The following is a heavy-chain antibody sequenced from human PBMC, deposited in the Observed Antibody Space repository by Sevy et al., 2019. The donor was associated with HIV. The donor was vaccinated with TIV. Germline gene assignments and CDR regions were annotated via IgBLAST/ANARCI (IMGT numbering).Heavy chain of an antibody. Sequence: GGSLRLSCAASGFTFSAYSMNWVRQAPGKGLEWVSYISSSSGNIYYADSVKGQFTISRDNAKSSLYLQMNGLRAEDTAEYYCARAGGDCYSKNECWFVSWGQGTLVTVSS. CDR1: GFTFSAYS. CDR2: ISSSSGNI. CDR3: ARAGGDCYSKNECWFVS. V-gene: IGHV3-48*01. J-gene: IGHJ5*01. D-gene: IGHD2-21*01.